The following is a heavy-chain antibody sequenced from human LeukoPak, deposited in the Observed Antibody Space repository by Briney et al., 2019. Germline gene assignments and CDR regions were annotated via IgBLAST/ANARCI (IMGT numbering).Heavy chain of an antibody. CDR2: IYYSGST. D-gene: IGHD2-15*01. CDR3: ARVRNGCSGGSCYSGPRSYYFDY. CDR1: GGSISSYY. V-gene: IGHV4-59*01. J-gene: IGHJ4*02. Sequence: SETLSLTCTVSGGSISSYYWSWIRQPPGKGLEWNGYIYYSGSTNYNPSLKSRVTISVDTSKNQFSLKLSSVTAADTAVYYCARVRNGCSGGSCYSGPRSYYFDYWGQGTLVTVSS.